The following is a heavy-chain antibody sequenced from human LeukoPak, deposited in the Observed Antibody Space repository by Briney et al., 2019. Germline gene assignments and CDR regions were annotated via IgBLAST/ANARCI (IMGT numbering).Heavy chain of an antibody. CDR2: IYYSGNT. Sequence: SETLSLTCSVSGGSVSSSGYYWGWIRQPPGKGLEWIGSIYYSGNTYYNPSLKSRITISVDPSKNQFSLKLTSMTAADTAVYYCGRHSGYNYGYWFDPWGQGAQVTVSS. CDR3: GRHSGYNYGYWFDP. D-gene: IGHD5-18*01. J-gene: IGHJ5*02. CDR1: GGSVSSSGYY. V-gene: IGHV4-39*01.